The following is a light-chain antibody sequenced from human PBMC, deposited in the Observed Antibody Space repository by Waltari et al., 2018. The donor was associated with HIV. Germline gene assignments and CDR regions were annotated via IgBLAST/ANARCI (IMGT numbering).Light chain of an antibody. CDR3: QSYDRSLSVWV. V-gene: IGLV1-40*01. CDR1: SSNTGAGYD. J-gene: IGLJ3*02. Sequence: QSVLTQPPSVSGAPGQRVTISCTGSSSNTGAGYDVHWYQQLPGTAPRPPIYDNAIRPSGVPDRFSGSKSGTSASLAIAGLQDEDEAVYYCQSYDRSLSVWVFGGGTKVTVL. CDR2: DNA.